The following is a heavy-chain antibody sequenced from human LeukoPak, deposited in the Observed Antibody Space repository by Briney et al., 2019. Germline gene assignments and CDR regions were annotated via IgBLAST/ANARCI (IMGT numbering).Heavy chain of an antibody. V-gene: IGHV3-20*04. CDR2: INWNGGST. J-gene: IGHJ6*03. D-gene: IGHD3-10*01. Sequence: PGGSLRLSCAASGFRFGDYGMSWVRQAPGKGLEWVSGINWNGGSTGYGGSVKGRFTISRDNVKNSLYLDMNSLRADDTALYYCARDPPLRSSYYHMDVWGKGTTVTVSS. CDR3: ARDPPLRSSYYHMDV. CDR1: GFRFGDYG.